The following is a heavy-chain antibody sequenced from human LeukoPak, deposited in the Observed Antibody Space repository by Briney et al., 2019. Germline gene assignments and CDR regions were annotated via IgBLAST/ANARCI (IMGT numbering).Heavy chain of an antibody. Sequence: PSETLPLTCAVYGGSFSGYYWSWIRQPPGKGLEWIGEINHSGSTNYNPSLKSRVTISVDTSKNQFSLKLSSVTAADTAVYYCARSYGSGRGYWGQGTLVTVSS. CDR3: ARSYGSGRGY. CDR1: GGSFSGYY. V-gene: IGHV4-34*01. J-gene: IGHJ4*02. CDR2: INHSGST. D-gene: IGHD3-10*01.